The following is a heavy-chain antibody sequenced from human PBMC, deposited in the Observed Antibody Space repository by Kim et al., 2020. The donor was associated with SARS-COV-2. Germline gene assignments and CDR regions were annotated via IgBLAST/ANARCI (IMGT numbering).Heavy chain of an antibody. D-gene: IGHD3-22*01. CDR2: IYYSGST. CDR3: ARPFYDSSGYYP. CDR1: GGSISSYY. Sequence: SETLSLTCTVSGGSISSYYWSWIRQPPGKGLEWIGYIYYSGSTNYNPSLKSRVTISVDTSKNQFSLKLSSVTAADTALYYCARPFYDSSGYYPWGQGTLVTVSS. J-gene: IGHJ5*02. V-gene: IGHV4-59*08.